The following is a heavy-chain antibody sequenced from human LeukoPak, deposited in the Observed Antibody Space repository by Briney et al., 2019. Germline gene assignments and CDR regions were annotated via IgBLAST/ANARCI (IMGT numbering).Heavy chain of an antibody. V-gene: IGHV4-39*01. D-gene: IGHD3-10*01. CDR3: ARPYYFVSGSYYPFDF. CDR2: IHYSGTT. CDR1: GGSISDNDYS. J-gene: IGHJ4*02. Sequence: ASETLSLTCNVSGGSISDNDYSWDWIRQPPGKGLEWMGCIHYSGTTYSNPSLKSRISISVDTSKSQFSLKLRSVTAADTAVYYCARPYYFVSGSYYPFDFWGQGTLVTVSS.